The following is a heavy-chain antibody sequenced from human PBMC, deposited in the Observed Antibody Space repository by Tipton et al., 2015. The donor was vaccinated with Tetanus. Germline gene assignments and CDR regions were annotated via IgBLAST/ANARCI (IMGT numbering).Heavy chain of an antibody. V-gene: IGHV4-59*01. CDR2: IYYSGST. Sequence: TLSLTCTVSGGSISSYYWSWIRQPPGKGLEWIGYIYYSGSTNYNPSLKSRVTISVDTSKNQFSLKLSSVTAADTAVYYCARSMAHDYGGKDYWYFDLWGRGTLVTVSS. D-gene: IGHD4-23*01. CDR1: GGSISSYY. J-gene: IGHJ2*01. CDR3: ARSMAHDYGGKDYWYFDL.